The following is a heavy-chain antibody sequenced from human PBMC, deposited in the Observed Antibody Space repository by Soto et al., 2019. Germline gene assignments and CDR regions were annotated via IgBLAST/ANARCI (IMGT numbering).Heavy chain of an antibody. D-gene: IGHD2-2*01. J-gene: IGHJ4*02. CDR2: IWYDGSNK. CDR3: ARDRCSSTSCYPKY. CDR1: GFTFSSYG. Sequence: AGGSLRLSCAASGFTFSSYGMHWVRQAPGKGLEWVAVIWYDGSNKYYADSVKGRFTISRDNSKNTLYLQMNSLRAEDTAVYYCARDRCSSTSCYPKYWGQGTLVTVSS. V-gene: IGHV3-33*01.